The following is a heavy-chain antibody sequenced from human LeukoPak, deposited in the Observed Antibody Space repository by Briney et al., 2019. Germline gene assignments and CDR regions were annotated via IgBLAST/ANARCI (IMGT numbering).Heavy chain of an antibody. D-gene: IGHD3-10*01. V-gene: IGHV3-7*01. CDR2: IKQDGSEK. CDR1: GFAFSSYW. Sequence: GGSLRLSCAASGFAFSSYWMSWVRQAPGKGLEWVANIKQDGSEKYYVASVKGRFTISRDNAKNSLYLQMNSLRAEATAVYYCARDAGSGSYLMEYYFDYWGQGTLVTVSS. CDR3: ARDAGSGSYLMEYYFDY. J-gene: IGHJ4*02.